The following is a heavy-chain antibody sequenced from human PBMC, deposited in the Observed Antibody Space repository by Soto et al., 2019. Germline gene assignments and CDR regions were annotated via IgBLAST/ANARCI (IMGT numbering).Heavy chain of an antibody. CDR1: GGSISSYY. D-gene: IGHD3-16*02. CDR3: ARGRDYIWGSYRYFSYFDY. CDR2: IYYSGST. Sequence: QVQLQESGPGLVKPSETLSLTCTVSGGSISSYYWSWIRQPPGKGLEWIGYIYYSGSTNYNPSLKSRVTISVDTSKNQFSLKLSSVTAADTAVYYCARGRDYIWGSYRYFSYFDYWGQGTLVTVSS. V-gene: IGHV4-59*01. J-gene: IGHJ4*02.